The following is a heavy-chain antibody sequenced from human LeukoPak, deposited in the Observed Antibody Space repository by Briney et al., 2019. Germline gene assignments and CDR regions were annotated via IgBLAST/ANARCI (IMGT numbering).Heavy chain of an antibody. CDR3: ARGDIMTGYVFDY. Sequence: ASVKVSCKASGYTFTAYYMHWVRQAPGQGLEWMGWINPNSGGTNYAQKFQGRVTVTRDTSISTAYMELSRLRSDDTAVYYCARGDIMTGYVFDYWGQGTLVTVSS. D-gene: IGHD3-9*01. V-gene: IGHV1-2*02. J-gene: IGHJ4*02. CDR1: GYTFTAYY. CDR2: INPNSGGT.